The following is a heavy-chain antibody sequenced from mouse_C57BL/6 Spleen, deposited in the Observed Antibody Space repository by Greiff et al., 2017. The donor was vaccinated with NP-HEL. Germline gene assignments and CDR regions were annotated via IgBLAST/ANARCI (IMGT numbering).Heavy chain of an antibody. CDR2: ISYDGSN. D-gene: IGHD1-1*01. Sequence: EVKLVESGPGLVKPSQSLSLTCSVTGYSITSGYYWNWIRQFPGNKLEWMGYISYDGSNNYNPSLKNRISITRDTSKNQFFLKLNSVTTEDTATYYCARHSYDYGTAYWGQGTLVTVSA. J-gene: IGHJ3*01. V-gene: IGHV3-6*01. CDR3: ARHSYDYGTAY. CDR1: GYSITSGYY.